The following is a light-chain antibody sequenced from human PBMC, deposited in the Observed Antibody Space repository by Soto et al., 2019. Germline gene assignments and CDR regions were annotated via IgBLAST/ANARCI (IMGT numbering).Light chain of an antibody. J-gene: IGKJ4*01. Sequence: DIVMTQSPDSLAVSLGERATINCKSSQSVLYSSNHKNYLAWYQQKPGQPPKLLIYWASTGESGVPDRFSGSGSGTDFTLTISSLQAEDVAVYYCQQYYTTPLTFGGGTKVDIK. CDR1: QSVLYSSNHKNY. CDR2: WAS. CDR3: QQYYTTPLT. V-gene: IGKV4-1*01.